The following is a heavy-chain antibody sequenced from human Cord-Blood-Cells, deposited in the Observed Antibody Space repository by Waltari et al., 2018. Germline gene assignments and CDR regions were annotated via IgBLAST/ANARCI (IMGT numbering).Heavy chain of an antibody. J-gene: IGHJ4*02. CDR3: ASYYGSGSYYNDY. V-gene: IGHV4-34*01. Sequence: QVQLQQWGAGRLKPSETLSLTCAVYGGSFSGYYWSWIRQPPGKGLEWIGEINHSGSTNYNPSLKSRVTISVDTSKNQFSLKLSSVTAADTAVYYCASYYGSGSYYNDYWGQGTLVTVSS. D-gene: IGHD3-10*01. CDR1: GGSFSGYY. CDR2: INHSGST.